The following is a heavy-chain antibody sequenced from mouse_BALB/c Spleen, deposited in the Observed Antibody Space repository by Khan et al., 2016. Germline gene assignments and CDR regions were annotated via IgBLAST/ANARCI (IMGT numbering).Heavy chain of an antibody. Sequence: EVELVESGPDLVKPSQSLSLTCTVTDHSITSHYTWHWIRHFPGNKLEWMGYINYSGSTNYNPSLKSRFSITRDTSKNQFFLQLSSVTADDTATYYCATSSSGYWYYLDYWGQGTTLTVSS. CDR1: DHSITSHYT. V-gene: IGHV3-1*02. CDR2: INYSGST. CDR3: ATSSSGYWYYLDY. J-gene: IGHJ2*01. D-gene: IGHD3-1*01.